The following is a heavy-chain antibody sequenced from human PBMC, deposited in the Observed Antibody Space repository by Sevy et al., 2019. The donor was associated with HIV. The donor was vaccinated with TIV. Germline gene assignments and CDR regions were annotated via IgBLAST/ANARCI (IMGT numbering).Heavy chain of an antibody. J-gene: IGHJ4*02. V-gene: IGHV3-30*02. CDR3: AKGPRPMITFGGVADY. Sequence: GGSLRLSCTASGFTFSSYGMHWVRQAPGKGLEWVAFIRYDGSNKYYADSVKGRFTISRDNSKNTLYLKMNSLRAEDTAVYYCAKGPRPMITFGGVADYWGQGTLVIVSS. CDR2: IRYDGSNK. D-gene: IGHD3-16*01. CDR1: GFTFSSYG.